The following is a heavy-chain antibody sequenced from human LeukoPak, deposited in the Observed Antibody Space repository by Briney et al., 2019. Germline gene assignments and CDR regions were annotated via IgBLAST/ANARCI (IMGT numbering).Heavy chain of an antibody. CDR1: GYTFTSYD. V-gene: IGHV1-69*13. CDR2: IIPIFGTA. Sequence: SVKVSCKASGYTFTSYDINWVRQATGQGLEWMGGIIPIFGTANYAQKFQGRVTITADESTSTAYMELSSLRSEDTAVYYCARTRLELPYYYYMDVWGKGTTVTVSS. CDR3: ARTRLELPYYYYMDV. D-gene: IGHD1-7*01. J-gene: IGHJ6*03.